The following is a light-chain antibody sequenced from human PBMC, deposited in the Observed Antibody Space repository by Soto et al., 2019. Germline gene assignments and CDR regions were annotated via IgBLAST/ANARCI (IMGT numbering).Light chain of an antibody. V-gene: IGLV1-40*01. Sequence: QSVLARPPSVSGAPGQRVTISCTVTSSDIGAGYDVHWYQQLPGAAPKLLIYNNNNRPSGVPDRFSGSNSGTSASLTITGLQAEDEADYYCQSYDSNLRGYVFGTGTKVTVL. CDR3: QSYDSNLRGYV. CDR2: NNN. CDR1: SSDIGAGYD. J-gene: IGLJ1*01.